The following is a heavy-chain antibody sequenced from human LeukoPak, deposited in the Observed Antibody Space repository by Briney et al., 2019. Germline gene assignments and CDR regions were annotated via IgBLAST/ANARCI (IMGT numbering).Heavy chain of an antibody. Sequence: GGSLRLSCEVSGFTVRDNYMSWVRQAPGKGLEWVSVIYSGGTTYYVDAVKGRLTISRDNSKNTIYLQMNSLRVEDTAVYYCASHYCNSGSCFFDYWGQGAVVTVSP. CDR1: GFTVRDNY. D-gene: IGHD2-15*01. J-gene: IGHJ4*02. CDR3: ASHYCNSGSCFFDY. CDR2: IYSGGTT. V-gene: IGHV3-53*01.